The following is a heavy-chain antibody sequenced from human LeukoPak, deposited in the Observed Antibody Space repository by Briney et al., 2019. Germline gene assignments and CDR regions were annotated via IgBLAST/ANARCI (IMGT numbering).Heavy chain of an antibody. J-gene: IGHJ4*02. CDR2: VHLDGRT. D-gene: IGHD3-3*01. Sequence: NPSETLSLTCDVSGGSVTSTNWWTWVRQPPGKGLEWIGEVHLDGRTNYNPSLKSRLIMSVALPENHISLKLTSVTAADTAVYYCAREGGFYRPLDYSGQGTLVTVSS. CDR1: GGSVTSTNW. CDR3: AREGGFYRPLDY. V-gene: IGHV4-4*02.